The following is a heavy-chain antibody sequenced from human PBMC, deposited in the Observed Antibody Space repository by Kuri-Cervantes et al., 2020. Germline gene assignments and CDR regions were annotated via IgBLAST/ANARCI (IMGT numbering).Heavy chain of an antibody. Sequence: GSLRLYCAVYGGSFSGYYWSWIRQPPGKGLEWIGEINHSGSTNYNPSLKSRVTISVDTSKNQFSLKLSSVTAADTAVYYCARVKISGSYQRGYYFDYWGQGTLVTVSS. CDR1: GGSFSGYY. J-gene: IGHJ4*02. D-gene: IGHD1-26*01. CDR2: INHSGST. CDR3: ARVKISGSYQRGYYFDY. V-gene: IGHV4-34*01.